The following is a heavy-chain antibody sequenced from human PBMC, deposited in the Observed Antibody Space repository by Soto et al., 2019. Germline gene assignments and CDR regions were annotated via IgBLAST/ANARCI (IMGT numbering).Heavy chain of an antibody. CDR2: IYPHDSDT. J-gene: IGHJ6*02. Sequence: GESVKISCKGSGYTFSKYWSGWVRQMPGKGLEFMGIIYPHDSDTRYSPSFQDHVTISADKSISTAYLQWSSLKASDTAMYYCVRRGGDFYGMDVWGQGTTVTVSS. V-gene: IGHV5-51*01. CDR3: VRRGGDFYGMDV. D-gene: IGHD3-16*01. CDR1: GYTFSKYW.